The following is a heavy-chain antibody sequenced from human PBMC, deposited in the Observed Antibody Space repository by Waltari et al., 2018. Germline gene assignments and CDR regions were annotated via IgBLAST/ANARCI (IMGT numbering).Heavy chain of an antibody. D-gene: IGHD3-3*01. Sequence: QVQLQQWGAGLLKPSETLSLTCAVYGGSFSGYYWSWIRQPPGKGLEWIGEINHSGSTNYNPSLKSRVTISVDTSKNAFSLKLSSVTAADTAVYYCARALYRRFWSGYYYYYGMDVWGQGTTVTVSS. CDR1: GGSFSGYY. CDR3: ARALYRRFWSGYYYYYGMDV. V-gene: IGHV4-34*01. CDR2: INHSGST. J-gene: IGHJ6*02.